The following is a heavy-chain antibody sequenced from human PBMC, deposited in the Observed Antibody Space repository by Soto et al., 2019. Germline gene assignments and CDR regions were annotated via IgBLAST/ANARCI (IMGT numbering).Heavy chain of an antibody. Sequence: PSETLSLTCAVSGYSISSGYYWGWIRQPPGKGLEWIGSIYHSGSTYYNPSLKSRVTISVDTSKNQFSLKLSSVTAADTAVYYCAGTPAWGDYLSWFDPWGQGTLVTVSS. CDR1: GYSISSGYY. D-gene: IGHD4-17*01. CDR2: IYHSGST. CDR3: AGTPAWGDYLSWFDP. V-gene: IGHV4-38-2*01. J-gene: IGHJ5*02.